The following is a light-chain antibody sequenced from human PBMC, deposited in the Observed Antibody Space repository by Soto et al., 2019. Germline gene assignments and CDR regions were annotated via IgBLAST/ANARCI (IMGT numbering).Light chain of an antibody. CDR3: SSYTTSSTLVV. CDR2: EVS. Sequence: QSALTQPASVSGSPGQSITISCTGTSSDIGYYNYVSWYQQHPGKVPKLMIYEVSKRPSGISDRFSGSKSGNTASLTISGLQAEDEADYYCSSYTTSSTLVVFGGGTKLTVL. V-gene: IGLV2-14*01. CDR1: SSDIGYYNY. J-gene: IGLJ2*01.